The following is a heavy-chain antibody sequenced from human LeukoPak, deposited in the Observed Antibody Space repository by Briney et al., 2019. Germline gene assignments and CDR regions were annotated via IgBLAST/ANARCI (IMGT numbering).Heavy chain of an antibody. Sequence: SETLSLTCIVSGGSISSSSYYWAWIRQPPGKGLERIGSIYYSGSRYYNPSLKSRVTISEDTSKNQFSLKLSSVTAADTAVYYCARRHASSWSRFDYWGQGTLVTVSS. CDR1: GGSISSSSYY. J-gene: IGHJ4*02. CDR2: IYYSGSR. CDR3: ARRHASSWSRFDY. V-gene: IGHV4-39*01. D-gene: IGHD6-13*01.